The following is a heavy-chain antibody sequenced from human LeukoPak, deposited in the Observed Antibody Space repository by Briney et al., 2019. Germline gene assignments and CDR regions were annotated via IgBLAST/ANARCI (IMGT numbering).Heavy chain of an antibody. CDR1: GFTFSSYA. CDR3: ARETGLVVPAAIGNMDYYYYYTDV. V-gene: IGHV3-30*04. Sequence: GRSLRLSCAASGFTFSSYAMHWVRQAPGKGLEWVAVISYDGSNKYYADSVKGRFTISRDNSKNTLYLQMNSPRAEDTAVYYCARETGLVVPAAIGNMDYYYYYTDVWGKGTTVTVSS. D-gene: IGHD2-2*02. J-gene: IGHJ6*03. CDR2: ISYDGSNK.